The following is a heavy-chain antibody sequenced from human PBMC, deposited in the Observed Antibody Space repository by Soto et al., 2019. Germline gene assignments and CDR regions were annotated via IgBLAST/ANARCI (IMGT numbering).Heavy chain of an antibody. CDR1: GFTFGDYA. Sequence: GGSLRLSCTASGFTFGDYAMSWVRQAPGKGLEWVGFIRSKAYGGTTEYAASVKGRFTISRDDSKSIAYLQMNSLKTEDTAVYYCTRGHDYFDYWGQGTLVTVSS. V-gene: IGHV3-49*04. J-gene: IGHJ4*02. CDR3: TRGHDYFDY. CDR2: IRSKAYGGTT.